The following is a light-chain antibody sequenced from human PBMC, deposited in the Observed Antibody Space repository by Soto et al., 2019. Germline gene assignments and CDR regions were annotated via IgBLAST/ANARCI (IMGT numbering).Light chain of an antibody. J-gene: IGKJ1*01. V-gene: IGKV1-5*01. Sequence: DIQMTQYPSTLSASVGDRGTITCRASQSISSWLAWYQQKPGKAPKLLIYDASSLESGVPSRFSGSGSGTEFTLTISSLQPDDFATYYCQQYNSYPWTFGQGTKVDI. CDR2: DAS. CDR3: QQYNSYPWT. CDR1: QSISSW.